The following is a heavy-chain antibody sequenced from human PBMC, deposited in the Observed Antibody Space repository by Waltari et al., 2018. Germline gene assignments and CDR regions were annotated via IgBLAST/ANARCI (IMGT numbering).Heavy chain of an antibody. CDR2: IFHSGST. V-gene: IGHV4-30-4*08. D-gene: IGHD2-15*01. Sequence: QVQLQESGPGLVKPSQTLSLPCTVSGGSISSDDYCWNWIRQPPGNGLEWLGYIFHSGSTYYNPSRKSRGTIAVDTSKTQFSRKLSSGTAADTAVYYCGRDSVVAGGGFDYWVQGTLVTVSS. CDR3: GRDSVVAGGGFDY. J-gene: IGHJ4*02. CDR1: GGSISSDDYC.